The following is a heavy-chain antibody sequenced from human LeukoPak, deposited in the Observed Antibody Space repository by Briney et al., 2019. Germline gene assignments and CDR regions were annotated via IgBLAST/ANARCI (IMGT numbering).Heavy chain of an antibody. CDR3: ARDAYYYDSSASSPSFDY. Sequence: SETLSLTCTVSGGSISSSSYYWGWIRQPPGKGLEWIGSIYTSGSTNYNPSLKSRVTMSVDTSKNQFSLKLSSVTAADTAVYYCARDAYYYDSSASSPSFDYWGQGTLVTVSS. CDR2: IYTSGST. CDR1: GGSISSSSYY. D-gene: IGHD3-22*01. J-gene: IGHJ4*02. V-gene: IGHV4-39*07.